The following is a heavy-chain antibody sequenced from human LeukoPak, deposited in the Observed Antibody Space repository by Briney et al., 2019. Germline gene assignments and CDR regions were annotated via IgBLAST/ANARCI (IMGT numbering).Heavy chain of an antibody. D-gene: IGHD3-16*01. CDR3: ASQLGGTTFH. CDR1: GGSISGYY. J-gene: IGHJ4*02. CDR2: VYFSGIT. V-gene: IGHV4-59*01. Sequence: SQTLSLTCTVSGGSISGYYWSWIRQPPREGLEWIGYVYFSGITNYTPSHKSRVSISLATSKSQFSLKLSSVTAADTAVYCCASQLGGTTFHWGQGTLVTVSS.